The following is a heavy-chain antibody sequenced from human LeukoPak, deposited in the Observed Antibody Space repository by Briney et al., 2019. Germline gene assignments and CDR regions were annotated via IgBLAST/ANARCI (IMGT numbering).Heavy chain of an antibody. CDR1: GGSISSSSYY. Sequence: KSSETLSLTCTVSGGSISSSSYYWGWIRQPPGKGLELIGSIYYSGSTYYNPSLKSRVTISVDTSKNQFSLKLSSVTAADTAVYYCARHVWGYSSSWYRPLNWFDPWGQGTLVTVSS. J-gene: IGHJ5*02. CDR3: ARHVWGYSSSWYRPLNWFDP. CDR2: IYYSGST. D-gene: IGHD6-13*01. V-gene: IGHV4-39*01.